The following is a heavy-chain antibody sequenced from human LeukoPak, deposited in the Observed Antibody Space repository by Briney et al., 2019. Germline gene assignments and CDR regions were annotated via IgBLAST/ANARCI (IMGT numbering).Heavy chain of an antibody. J-gene: IGHJ6*04. V-gene: IGHV3-23*01. CDR1: GFSFSSHG. CDR2: IIGGAGST. CDR3: AELGITMIGGV. D-gene: IGHD3-10*02. Sequence: GGSLRLSCAASGFSFSSHGMSWVRQAPGKGLEWVSGIIGGAGSTYYADSVKGRFTISGDNSKNILFLQMNSLRAEDTAVYYCAELGITMIGGVWGKGTTVTISS.